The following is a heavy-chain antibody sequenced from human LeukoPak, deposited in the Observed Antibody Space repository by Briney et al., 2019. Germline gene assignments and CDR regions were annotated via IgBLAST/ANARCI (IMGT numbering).Heavy chain of an antibody. Sequence: GGSLRLSCADSGFTFSGSAIHWVRQASGKGLEWVGRIRDKANSYATAYIASVKGRFTISRDDSKNTAYLQMGSLKTEDTAVYYCTRWDCTTTGCYPFDYWGQGTLVTVSS. CDR2: IRDKANSYAT. V-gene: IGHV3-73*01. CDR3: TRWDCTTTGCYPFDY. J-gene: IGHJ4*02. D-gene: IGHD2-2*01. CDR1: GFTFSGSA.